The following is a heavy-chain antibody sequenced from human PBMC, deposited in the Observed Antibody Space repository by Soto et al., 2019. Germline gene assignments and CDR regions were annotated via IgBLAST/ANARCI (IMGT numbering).Heavy chain of an antibody. CDR3: AKESAYFAAGTWLSHYYYDMDV. CDR1: GFTVSSNY. Sequence: GGSLRLSCAASGFTVSSNYMSWVRQAPGKGLEWVSVIYSGGSTYYADSVKGRFTISRDNSKNTVYLQMNSLRGEDTAVYYCAKESAYFAAGTWLSHYYYDMDVWGQGT. J-gene: IGHJ6*02. CDR2: IYSGGST. V-gene: IGHV3-53*05. D-gene: IGHD3-10*01.